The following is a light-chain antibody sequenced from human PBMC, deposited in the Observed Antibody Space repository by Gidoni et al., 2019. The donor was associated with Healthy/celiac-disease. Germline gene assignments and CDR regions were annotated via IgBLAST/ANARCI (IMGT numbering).Light chain of an antibody. CDR3: QQDNNWPQT. CDR1: QSVSSN. CDR2: GAS. V-gene: IGKV3-15*01. J-gene: IGKJ1*01. Sequence: EIVMTQSPATLSVSQGERATLSCRARQSVSSNLAWYQQKPGQAPRLLIYGASTRATGIPARCSGSGSGKEFTLTISSLQSEDFAVYYCQQDNNWPQTFGQGTKVEIK.